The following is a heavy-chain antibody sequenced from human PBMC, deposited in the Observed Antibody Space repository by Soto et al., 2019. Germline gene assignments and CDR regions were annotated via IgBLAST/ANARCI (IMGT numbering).Heavy chain of an antibody. J-gene: IGHJ4*02. CDR1: GFTFSYYA. Sequence: ELQLLESGGGLVQPGGSLRLSCAASGFTFSYYAMSWVRQAPGRGLEWVAGISGSGDSTNYADSVKGRFTISRDNSKNMLHLQMNSLRADDTAVYFCAKVGRMQLWSNAYFDYWGRGTLVAVSS. CDR3: AKVGRMQLWSNAYFDY. V-gene: IGHV3-23*01. CDR2: ISGSGDST. D-gene: IGHD5-18*01.